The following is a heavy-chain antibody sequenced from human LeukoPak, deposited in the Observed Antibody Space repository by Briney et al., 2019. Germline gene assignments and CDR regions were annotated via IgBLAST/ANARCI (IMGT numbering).Heavy chain of an antibody. CDR1: GFTFSSYA. CDR2: ISSNGGST. CDR3: ARDRERYFDWLLPHYYYYGMDV. D-gene: IGHD3-9*01. J-gene: IGHJ6*02. V-gene: IGHV3-64*01. Sequence: GGSLRLSCAASGFTFSSYAMHWVRQAPGKGLEYVSAISSNGGSTYYANSVKGRFTISRDNSKNTLYLQMGSLRAEDMAVYYCARDRERYFDWLLPHYYYYGMDVWGQGTTVTVSS.